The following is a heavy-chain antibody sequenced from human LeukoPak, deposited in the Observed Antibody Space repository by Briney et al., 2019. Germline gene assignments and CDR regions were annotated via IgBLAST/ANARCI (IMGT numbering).Heavy chain of an antibody. J-gene: IGHJ4*02. Sequence: GGSLRLSCEASGFTFSSYNMNWVRQAPGKRLEWVSSITSSSSYVFYADSVKGRFTISRDNAKNSLYLQMNSLRAEDTAVYYCAREYDSGSYYNFGYWGQGTLVTVSS. CDR1: GFTFSSYN. CDR2: ITSSSSYV. V-gene: IGHV3-21*01. CDR3: AREYDSGSYYNFGY. D-gene: IGHD3-10*01.